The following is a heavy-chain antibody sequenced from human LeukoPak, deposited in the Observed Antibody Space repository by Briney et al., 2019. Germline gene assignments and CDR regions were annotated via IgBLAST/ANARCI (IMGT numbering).Heavy chain of an antibody. CDR3: ARHVGY. CDR2: ISYDGSNK. V-gene: IGHV3-30*04. Sequence: GGSLRLSCAASGFTFSSYAMHWARQAPGKGLEWVAVISYDGSNKYYADSVKGRFTISRDNSKNTLYLQMNSLRAEDTAVYYCARHVGYWGQGTLVTVSS. J-gene: IGHJ4*02. D-gene: IGHD3-10*02. CDR1: GFTFSSYA.